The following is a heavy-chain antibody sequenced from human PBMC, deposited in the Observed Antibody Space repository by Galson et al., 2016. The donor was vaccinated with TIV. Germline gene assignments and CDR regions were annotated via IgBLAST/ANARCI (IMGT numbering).Heavy chain of an antibody. D-gene: IGHD1-1*01. CDR2: IRNDGTNT. V-gene: IGHV3-74*01. Sequence: SLRLSCAVSEFTFNNYYIHWVRQAPGKGLVWVSRIRNDGTNTGHADSVKGRFTISRDNAKKSLFLQMNSLRADDTAVYYCATSTTPLNYYYFDSWGQGTLVTVSS. J-gene: IGHJ4*02. CDR3: ATSTTPLNYYYFDS. CDR1: EFTFNNYY.